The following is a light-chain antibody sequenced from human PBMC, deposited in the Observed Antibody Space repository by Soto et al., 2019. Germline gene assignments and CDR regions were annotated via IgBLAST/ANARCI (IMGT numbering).Light chain of an antibody. CDR1: SSNIGSNT. CDR2: SNN. Sequence: QSVLTQPPPASGTPGQRVTISCSGSSSNIGSNTVNWYQLLPGTAPKLLIYSNNYRPSGVPDRFSGSKSGTSASLAISGLQSEDEADYYCAAWDDSLNGVVFGGGTKVTVL. V-gene: IGLV1-44*01. CDR3: AAWDDSLNGVV. J-gene: IGLJ2*01.